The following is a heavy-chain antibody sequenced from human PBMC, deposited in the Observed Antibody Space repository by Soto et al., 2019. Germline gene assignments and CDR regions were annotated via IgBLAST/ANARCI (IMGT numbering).Heavy chain of an antibody. CDR2: IYYSGST. V-gene: IGHV4-39*01. J-gene: IGHJ4*02. CDR3: ARATVSYSGFDY. Sequence: SETLSLTCTVSGGSISSSSYYWGWIRQPPGKGLEWIGSIYYSGSTYYNPYLKSRVTISVDTSKNQFSLKLSSVTAAETAEYYCARATVSYSGFDYWGQGTLVTVSS. D-gene: IGHD4-4*01. CDR1: GGSISSSSYY.